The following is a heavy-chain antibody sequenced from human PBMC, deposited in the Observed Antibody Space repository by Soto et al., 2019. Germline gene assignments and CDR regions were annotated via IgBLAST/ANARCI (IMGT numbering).Heavy chain of an antibody. CDR2: IYPFDSDT. D-gene: IGHD4-17*01. Sequence: PGESLKISCQVSGYIFTTYWLAWVRQTPGEGLEWMGIIYPFDSDTRYGPSFQGQVTISVDKSVNTAYLQWSALRASDTGMYYCARPRDYGDFDAFDIWGQGTMVPVSS. V-gene: IGHV5-51*01. CDR3: ARPRDYGDFDAFDI. J-gene: IGHJ3*02. CDR1: GYIFTTYW.